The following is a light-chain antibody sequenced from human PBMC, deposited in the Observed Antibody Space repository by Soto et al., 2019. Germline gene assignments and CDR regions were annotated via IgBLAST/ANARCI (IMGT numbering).Light chain of an antibody. CDR2: RNS. Sequence: QSVLTQPPSASGTPGQRVTISGSGSSSNIGSNYVYWYQQLPGTVPQLLIYRNSERPSGVPDRFSGSKSGTSASLAISGLRSEDEADYYCAAWDDSLSGVVFGGGTKLTVL. CDR3: AAWDDSLSGVV. CDR1: SSNIGSNY. J-gene: IGLJ2*01. V-gene: IGLV1-47*01.